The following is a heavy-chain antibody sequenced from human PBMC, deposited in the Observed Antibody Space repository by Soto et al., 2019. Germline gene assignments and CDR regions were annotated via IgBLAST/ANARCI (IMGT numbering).Heavy chain of an antibody. J-gene: IGHJ4*02. D-gene: IGHD5-12*01. V-gene: IGHV4-59*08. Sequence: PSETLSLTCTVSGGYLSSYYLSWIRQPPGKGLEWIGYIYYSGSTNYNPSLKSRVTISVDTSKNQFSLKLSSVTAADTAVYYCARRYGGNFDYWGQGTLVTVSS. CDR2: IYYSGST. CDR3: ARRYGGNFDY. CDR1: GGYLSSYY.